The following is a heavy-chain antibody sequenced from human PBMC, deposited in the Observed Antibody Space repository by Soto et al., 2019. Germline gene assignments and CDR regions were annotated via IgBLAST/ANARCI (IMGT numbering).Heavy chain of an antibody. Sequence: QVQLVESGGGVVQPGRSLRLSCAASGFTFSSDGMHWVRQAPGKGLEWVAVISYDGRNQLYAESVKGRFTISRDNSKNTLYLQMTSLRDEDTAVYHCVQGSENSSCDYWGQGILVTVSS. D-gene: IGHD6-6*01. CDR3: VQGSENSSCDY. J-gene: IGHJ4*02. CDR1: GFTFSSDG. V-gene: IGHV3-30*18. CDR2: ISYDGRNQ.